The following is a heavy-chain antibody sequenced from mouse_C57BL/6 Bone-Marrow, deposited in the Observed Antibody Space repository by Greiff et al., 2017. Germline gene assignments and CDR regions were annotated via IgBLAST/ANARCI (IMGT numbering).Heavy chain of an antibody. CDR2: IHPNSGST. V-gene: IGHV1-64*01. Sequence: QVQLQQPGAELVKPGASVELSCKASGSTFTSYWMHWVKQRPGQGLEWIGMIHPNSGSTNYNEKFKSKATLTVDKSSSTAYMQLSSLTSEDSAVYYCAVHRASSAHRAHGTLASVSA. J-gene: IGHJ3*01. CDR1: GSTFTSYW. CDR3: AVHRASSAH.